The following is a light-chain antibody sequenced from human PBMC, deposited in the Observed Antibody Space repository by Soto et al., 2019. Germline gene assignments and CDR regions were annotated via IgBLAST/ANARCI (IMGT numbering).Light chain of an antibody. CDR1: QSISSY. CDR3: QQSYSTPPFT. Sequence: DIQMTQSPSTLSGSVGDRVTITCRASQSISSYLNWYQQKPGKAPKLLIYAASSLQSGVPSRFSGSGSGTDFTLTISSLQPEDFATYYCQQSYSTPPFTFGPGTKVDIK. CDR2: AAS. J-gene: IGKJ3*01. V-gene: IGKV1-39*01.